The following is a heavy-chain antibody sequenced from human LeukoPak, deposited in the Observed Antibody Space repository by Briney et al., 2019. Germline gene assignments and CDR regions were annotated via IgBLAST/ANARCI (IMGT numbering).Heavy chain of an antibody. D-gene: IGHD6-13*01. CDR3: ARDRNSYSSSWWVTDY. CDR2: INPNSGGT. CDR1: GYTFTGYY. Sequence: ASVKVSCKASGYTFTGYYMHWVRQALGQGLEWMGWINPNSGGTNYAQKFQGRVTMTRDTSISTAYMELSRLRSDDTAVYYCARDRNSYSSSWWVTDYWGQGTLVTVSS. V-gene: IGHV1-2*02. J-gene: IGHJ4*02.